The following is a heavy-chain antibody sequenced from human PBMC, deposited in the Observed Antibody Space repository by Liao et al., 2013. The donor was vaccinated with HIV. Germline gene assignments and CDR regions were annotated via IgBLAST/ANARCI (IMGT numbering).Heavy chain of an antibody. CDR2: VYNSGNS. V-gene: IGHV4-4*07. D-gene: IGHD1-1*01. J-gene: IGHJ5*01. Sequence: QVQLQESGPGLVKPSETLSLTCNFSGDSISDYYWSWIRQSAGKGLEFIGRVYNSGNSKYHPSLKSRVTMSVDRSKNQFSLKLSSVTAADTAVYYCARLDRDSDLSRNYNYNWFDPSGRGTRTVTVSS. CDR3: ARLDRDSDLSRNYNYNWFDP. CDR1: GDSISDYY.